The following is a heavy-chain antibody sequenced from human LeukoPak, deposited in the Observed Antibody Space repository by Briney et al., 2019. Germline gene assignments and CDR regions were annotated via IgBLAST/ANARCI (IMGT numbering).Heavy chain of an antibody. D-gene: IGHD3-3*01. Sequence: GGSLRLSCAASGFTFSSYGMHGVRQAPGKGLEWVAVIWYDGSNKYYVDSVKGRFTISRDSSKNTLYLQMNSLRAEDTAVYYCARDLGNFWSGYYNPRIDYWGQGTLVTVSS. CDR3: ARDLGNFWSGYYNPRIDY. J-gene: IGHJ4*02. V-gene: IGHV3-33*01. CDR2: IWYDGSNK. CDR1: GFTFSSYG.